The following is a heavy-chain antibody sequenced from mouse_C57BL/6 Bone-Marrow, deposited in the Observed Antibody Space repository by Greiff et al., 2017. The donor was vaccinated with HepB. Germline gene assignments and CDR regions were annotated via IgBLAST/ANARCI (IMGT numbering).Heavy chain of an antibody. V-gene: IGHV1-59*01. CDR3: AQLLDSSGFGY. J-gene: IGHJ2*01. CDR1: GYTFTSYW. D-gene: IGHD3-2*02. CDR2: IDPSDSYT. Sequence: VQLQQPGAELVRPGTSVKLSCKASGYTFTSYWMHWVKQRPGQGLEWIGVIDPSDSYTNYNQKFKGKATLTVDTSSSTAYMQLSSLTSEDSAVYYGAQLLDSSGFGYWGQGTTLTVAS.